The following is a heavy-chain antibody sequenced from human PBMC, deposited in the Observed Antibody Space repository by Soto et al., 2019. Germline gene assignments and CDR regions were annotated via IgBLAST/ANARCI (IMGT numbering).Heavy chain of an antibody. Sequence: ASVKVSCKASGYTFTGYYMHWVRQAPGQGLEWMGWINPNSGGTNYAQKFQGWVTMTRDTSISTAYMELSRLRSDDTAVYYCARTRITIFGVVIDYGMDVWGQGTTVTVSS. CDR3: ARTRITIFGVVIDYGMDV. D-gene: IGHD3-3*01. V-gene: IGHV1-2*04. CDR2: INPNSGGT. J-gene: IGHJ6*02. CDR1: GYTFTGYY.